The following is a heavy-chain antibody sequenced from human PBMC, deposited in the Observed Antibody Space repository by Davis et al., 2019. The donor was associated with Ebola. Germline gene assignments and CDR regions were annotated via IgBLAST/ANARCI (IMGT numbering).Heavy chain of an antibody. Sequence: MPGGSLRLSCAVSGGSISSSNWWSWVRQPPGKGLEWIGEIYHSGSTNYNPSLKSRVTISVDKSKNQFSLKLSSVTAADTAVYYCAREVGYYGMDVWGQGTTVTVSS. CDR3: AREVGYYGMDV. J-gene: IGHJ6*02. CDR2: IYHSGST. D-gene: IGHD1-26*01. V-gene: IGHV4-4*02. CDR1: GGSISSSNW.